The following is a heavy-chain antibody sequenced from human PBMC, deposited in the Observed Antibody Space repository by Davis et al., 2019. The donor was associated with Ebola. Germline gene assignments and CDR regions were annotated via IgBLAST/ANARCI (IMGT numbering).Heavy chain of an antibody. CDR3: AREGRVFGCDY. CDR2: IATDGSMT. CDR1: GFTFSSYW. V-gene: IGHV3-74*01. J-gene: IGHJ4*02. D-gene: IGHD3-3*01. Sequence: GESLKISCTASGFTFSSYWMHWVRQAPGKGLAWVSRIATDGSMTGYGDSVQGRFTISRDNAKNTLYLQMNDLRVEDTAVYYCAREGRVFGCDYWGQGALVTVSS.